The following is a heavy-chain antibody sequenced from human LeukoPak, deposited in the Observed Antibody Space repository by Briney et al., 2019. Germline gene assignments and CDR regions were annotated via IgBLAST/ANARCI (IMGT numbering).Heavy chain of an antibody. D-gene: IGHD4-17*01. CDR3: ARDLVTVTKGFDI. Sequence: ASETLSLTCAVSDDSFSSHYWTWIRQPPGKGLGWIGYISYIGTTIYNPSLKSRVTISVDTSKNQFSLKLTSVTAADTAVYYCARDLVTVTKGFDIWGQGTMVSVSS. CDR2: ISYIGTT. CDR1: DDSFSSHY. V-gene: IGHV4-59*11. J-gene: IGHJ3*02.